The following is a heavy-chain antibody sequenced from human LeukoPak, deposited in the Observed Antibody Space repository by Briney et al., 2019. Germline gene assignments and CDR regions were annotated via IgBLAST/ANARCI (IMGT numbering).Heavy chain of an antibody. D-gene: IGHD5-24*01. Sequence: AGGSLRLSCAASGFTFSSYSMNWVRQAPGKGLEWVSSISSSSSYIHYADSVKGRFTISRDNAKNSLYLQMNSLRAEDTAVYYCARDRDGYNAFDYWGQGTLVTVSS. J-gene: IGHJ4*02. CDR3: ARDRDGYNAFDY. CDR2: ISSSSSYI. V-gene: IGHV3-21*01. CDR1: GFTFSSYS.